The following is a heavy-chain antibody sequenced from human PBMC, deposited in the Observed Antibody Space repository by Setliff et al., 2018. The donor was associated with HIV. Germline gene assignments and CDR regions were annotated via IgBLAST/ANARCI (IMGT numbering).Heavy chain of an antibody. J-gene: IGHJ4*02. Sequence: GSLRLSCAASGFTFSRYWMHWVRQAPGKGLGWVSRINTDGSSTSYADSVKGRFTISRDNAKNSLYLQMNSLRVEDTAVYYCATDCAVVGGTGSLDSWGQGTLVTVSS. D-gene: IGHD1-26*01. CDR2: INTDGSST. CDR1: GFTFSRYW. V-gene: IGHV3-74*01. CDR3: ATDCAVVGGTGSLDS.